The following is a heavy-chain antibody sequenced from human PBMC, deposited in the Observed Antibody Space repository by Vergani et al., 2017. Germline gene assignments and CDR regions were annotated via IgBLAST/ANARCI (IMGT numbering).Heavy chain of an antibody. CDR3: ARGETRTDWFDP. CDR1: GDSISNGVYY. Sequence: QVQLQESGPGLVKPSQTLSLTCTVSGDSISNGVYYWNWIRQPAGKGLEWIGRIYISGSTNYNASLESRVTISIDTSRNQFSLKLTSVTAADTAMYYCARGETRTDWFDPWGQGTLVTVSS. CDR2: IYISGST. J-gene: IGHJ5*02. V-gene: IGHV4-61*02. D-gene: IGHD3/OR15-3a*01.